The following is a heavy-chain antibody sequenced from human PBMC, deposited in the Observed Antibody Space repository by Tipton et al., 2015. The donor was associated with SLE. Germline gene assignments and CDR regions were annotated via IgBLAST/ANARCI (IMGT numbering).Heavy chain of an antibody. D-gene: IGHD4-17*01. J-gene: IGHJ4*02. V-gene: IGHV1-69*13. CDR2: IIPIFGTA. CDR1: GYTFTGYY. Sequence: QSGPEVKKPGASVKVSCKASGYTFTGYYMHWVRQAPGQGLEWMGGIIPIFGTANYAQKFQGRVTITADESTSTAYMELSSLRSEDTAVYYCAHAQYGDYDYWGQGTLVTVSS. CDR3: AHAQYGDYDY.